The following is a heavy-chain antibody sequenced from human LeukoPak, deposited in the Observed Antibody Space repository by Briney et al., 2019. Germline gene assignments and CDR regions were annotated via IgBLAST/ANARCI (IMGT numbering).Heavy chain of an antibody. CDR1: GFTFSDYY. D-gene: IGHD3-3*01. CDR2: ISSSGSTI. J-gene: IGHJ2*01. CDR3: ARGDTRRFLEWLLSGYFDL. V-gene: IGHV3-11*04. Sequence: GGSLRLSCAASGFTFSDYYMSWIRQAPGKGLEWVSYISSSGSTIYYADSVKGRFTISRDNAKNSLYLQMNSLRAEDTAVYYCARGDTRRFLEWLLSGYFDLWGRGTLVTVSS.